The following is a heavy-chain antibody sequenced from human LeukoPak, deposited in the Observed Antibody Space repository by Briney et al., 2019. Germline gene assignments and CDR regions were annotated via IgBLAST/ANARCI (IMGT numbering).Heavy chain of an antibody. V-gene: IGHV3-21*01. CDR1: GFTFSSYS. J-gene: IGHJ4*02. CDR3: ARDLLTENYYDSSGYY. CDR2: ISSSSSYI. Sequence: GGSLRLSCAASGFTFSSYSMNWVRQAPGKGLEWVSSISSSSSYIYYADSVKGRFTISRDNAKDSLYLQMNSLRAEDTAVYYCARDLLTENYYDSSGYYWGQGTLVTVSS. D-gene: IGHD3-22*01.